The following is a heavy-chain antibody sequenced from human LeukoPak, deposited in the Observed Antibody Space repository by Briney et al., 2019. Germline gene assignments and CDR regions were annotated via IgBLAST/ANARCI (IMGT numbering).Heavy chain of an antibody. D-gene: IGHD4-17*01. CDR3: ARDPPHGYGRVNLDY. CDR2: ISAYNGNT. Sequence: ASVKVSCKASGYTFTSYGISWVRQAPGQGLEWMGWISAYNGNTNHAQKLQGRVTMTTDTSTSTAYMELRSLRSDDTAVYYCARDPPHGYGRVNLDYWGQGTLVTVSS. CDR1: GYTFTSYG. V-gene: IGHV1-18*01. J-gene: IGHJ4*02.